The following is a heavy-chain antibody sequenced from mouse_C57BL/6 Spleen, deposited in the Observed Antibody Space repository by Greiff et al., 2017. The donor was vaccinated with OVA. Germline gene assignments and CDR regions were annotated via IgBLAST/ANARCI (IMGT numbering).Heavy chain of an antibody. V-gene: IGHV3-6*01. D-gene: IGHD1-1*01. CDR2: ISYDGSN. J-gene: IGHJ2*01. CDR1: GYSITSGYY. CDR3: ARMGYYGSRDYFDY. Sequence: EVQLQQSGPGLVKPSQSLSLTCSVTGYSITSGYYWNWLRQFPGNKLEWMGYISYDGSNNYNPSLKNRISITRDTSKNQFLLKWNSGTTEDTATYYCARMGYYGSRDYFDYWGQGTTLTVSS.